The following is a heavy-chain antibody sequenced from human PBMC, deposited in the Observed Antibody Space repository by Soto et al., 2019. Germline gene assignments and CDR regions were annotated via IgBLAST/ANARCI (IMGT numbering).Heavy chain of an antibody. CDR2: IKKDGSEK. J-gene: IGHJ4*02. Sequence: GGSLRLSCPASGISTSAYWMSWVRQAPGRGLEWVASIKKDGSEKYYMDSLKGRFTISRDNALDSLYLQMNSLRAEDTAVYFCVTGYHSDYWGQGTLVT. CDR3: VTGYHSDY. D-gene: IGHD5-18*01. CDR1: GISTSAYW. V-gene: IGHV3-7*03.